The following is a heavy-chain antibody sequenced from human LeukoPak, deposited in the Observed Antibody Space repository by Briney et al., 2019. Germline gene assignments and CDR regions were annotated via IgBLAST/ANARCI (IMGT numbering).Heavy chain of an antibody. V-gene: IGHV3-30*02. CDR1: GFTFSSYG. J-gene: IGHJ4*02. Sequence: QSGGSLRLSCAASGFTFSSYGMHWVRQAPGKGLEWVAFIRYDGSNRYYADSVKGRFTISRDNAKNTLYLQMNSLRAEDTAVYYCARVGSSLLYFDYWGQGTLVTVSS. CDR2: IRYDGSNR. D-gene: IGHD6-6*01. CDR3: ARVGSSLLYFDY.